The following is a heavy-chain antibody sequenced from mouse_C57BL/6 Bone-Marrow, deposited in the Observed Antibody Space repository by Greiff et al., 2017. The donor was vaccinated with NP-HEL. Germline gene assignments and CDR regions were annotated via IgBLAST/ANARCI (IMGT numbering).Heavy chain of an antibody. CDR3: TADGSDAMDY. CDR2: IRLKSDNYAT. Sequence: EVKVEESGGGLVQPGGSMKLSCVASGFTFSNYWMNWVRQSPEKGLEWVAQIRLKSDNYATHYAESVKGRFTISRDDSKSSVYLQMNNLRAEDTGIYYCTADGSDAMDYWGQGTSVTVSS. CDR1: GFTFSNYW. V-gene: IGHV6-3*01. J-gene: IGHJ4*01. D-gene: IGHD2-3*01.